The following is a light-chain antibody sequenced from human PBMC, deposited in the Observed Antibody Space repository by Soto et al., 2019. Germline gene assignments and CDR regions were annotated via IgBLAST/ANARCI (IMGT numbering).Light chain of an antibody. J-gene: IGKJ2*01. CDR1: QSIRSY. V-gene: IGKV1-39*01. Sequence: DIQMTQSPSSLSSSVGDRVTITCRASQSIRSYLNWYQQNPGKAPKLLISAASSLQSGVPSRFSGSGSRTDFTHIISSIQPEDFATYYCQQSYSTPPYNFCQGTQLQIK. CDR3: QQSYSTPPYN. CDR2: AAS.